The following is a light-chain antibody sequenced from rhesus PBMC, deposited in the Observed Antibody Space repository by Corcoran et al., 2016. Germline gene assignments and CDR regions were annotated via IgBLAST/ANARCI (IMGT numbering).Light chain of an antibody. V-gene: IGKV1-74*01. Sequence: DIQMTQSPSSLSASVGDRVTITCRASENVNNYLNWYQQKPGKAPKLLIYKATILQSGVPSRFSGSGSGKDYKFTISSLQSEDVATYYCQHNYGTPLTFGGGTKVEIK. J-gene: IGKJ4*01. CDR3: QHNYGTPLT. CDR2: KAT. CDR1: ENVNNY.